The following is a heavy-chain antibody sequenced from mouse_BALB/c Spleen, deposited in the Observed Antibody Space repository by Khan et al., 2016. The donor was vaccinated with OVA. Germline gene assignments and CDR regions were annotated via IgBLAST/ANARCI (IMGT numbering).Heavy chain of an antibody. CDR1: GYTFINNG. CDR3: ARVGYAGTMDY. D-gene: IGHD2-14*01. CDR2: INTYTGEP. V-gene: IGHV9-3-1*01. J-gene: IGHJ4*01. Sequence: QIQLVQSGPELKKPGETVKISCKASGYTFINNGMNWVKQNPGKGLKWMGWINTYTGEPTYVDDFKGRFAFSLETSATTAYLQINNLKNEDTATYFCARVGYAGTMDYWGQGTSVTVSS.